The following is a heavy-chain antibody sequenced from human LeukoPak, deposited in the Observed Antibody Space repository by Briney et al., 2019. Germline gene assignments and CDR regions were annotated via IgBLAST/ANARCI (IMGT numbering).Heavy chain of an antibody. CDR3: AKYPSPIAAAGTRGYFDY. J-gene: IGHJ4*02. CDR1: GFTFSSYG. D-gene: IGHD6-13*01. V-gene: IGHV3-30*02. Sequence: GSLRLSCAASGFTFSSYGMHWVRQAPGKGLEWVAFIRYDGSNKYYADSVKGRFTISRDNSKNTLYLQMNSLRAEDTAMYYCAKYPSPIAAAGTRGYFDYRGQGTLVTVSS. CDR2: IRYDGSNK.